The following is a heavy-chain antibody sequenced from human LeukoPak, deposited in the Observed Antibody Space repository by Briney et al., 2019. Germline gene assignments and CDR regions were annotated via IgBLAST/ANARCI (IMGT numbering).Heavy chain of an antibody. D-gene: IGHD5-24*01. V-gene: IGHV3-23*01. CDR3: AKGGYNFFDY. CDR2: ITSSGDNT. J-gene: IGHJ4*02. Sequence: GGSLRLSCAASGFTFSSHAMSWVRQTPGKGLEWVSTITSSGDNTYYSDSVKGRFTISRDNSKNTLYLQMNSLRAEDTAEYYCAKGGYNFFDYWGQGTLVTASS. CDR1: GFTFSSHA.